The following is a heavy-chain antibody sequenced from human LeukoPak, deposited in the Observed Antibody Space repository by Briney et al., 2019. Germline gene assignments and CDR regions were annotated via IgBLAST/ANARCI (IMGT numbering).Heavy chain of an antibody. Sequence: GGSLRLSCAASGFTFSSYGMHWVRQAPGKGLEWVAVISYDGSNKYYADSVKGRFTISRDNSKNTLYLQMNSLRAEDTAVYYCTKADYASYGMDVWGQGTTVTVSS. CDR1: GFTFSSYG. V-gene: IGHV3-30*18. D-gene: IGHD3-16*01. CDR3: TKADYASYGMDV. J-gene: IGHJ6*02. CDR2: ISYDGSNK.